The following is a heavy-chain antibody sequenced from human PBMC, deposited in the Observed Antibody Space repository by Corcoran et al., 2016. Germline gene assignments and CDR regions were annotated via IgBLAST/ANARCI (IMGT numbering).Heavy chain of an antibody. D-gene: IGHD6-13*01. CDR3: ARGQKFHSSSWRFDY. J-gene: IGHJ4*02. Sequence: QLQQWGAGLLKPSETLSLTCAVYGGSFSGYYWSWIRQPPGKGLEWIGEINHSGSTNYNPSLKSRVTISVDTSKNQFSLKLSSVTAADTAVYYCARGQKFHSSSWRFDYWGQGTLVTVSS. CDR1: GGSFSGYY. V-gene: IGHV4-34*01. CDR2: INHSGST.